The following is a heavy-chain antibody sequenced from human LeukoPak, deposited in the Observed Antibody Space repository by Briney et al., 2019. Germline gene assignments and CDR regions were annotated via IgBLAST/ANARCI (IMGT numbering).Heavy chain of an antibody. CDR3: AKSTGYSTTGRDFDS. V-gene: IGHV3-23*01. J-gene: IGHJ4*02. D-gene: IGHD6-13*01. CDR1: GFTFSGSW. Sequence: PGGSLRLSCAASGFTFSGSWMSWVRQAPGKGLEWVSDISGGGATTFYADSVKGRFTISRDNSKNTLYLQLSSLRAEDTAVYYCAKSTGYSTTGRDFDSWGRGTLVTVSS. CDR2: ISGGGATT.